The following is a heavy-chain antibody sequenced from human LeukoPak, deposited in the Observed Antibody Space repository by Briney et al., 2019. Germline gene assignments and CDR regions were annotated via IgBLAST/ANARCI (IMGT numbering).Heavy chain of an antibody. J-gene: IGHJ6*03. D-gene: IGHD6-13*01. Sequence: ASVKVSCKASGYTFTNYGISWVRQAPGQGLEWMGWISVFYGHTNYSQNFQGRLTMTTHTSTSTAYLELRSLRSDDTAVYYCVREVSAASAGYMDVWGTGTTVTVSS. CDR2: ISVFYGHT. CDR1: GYTFTNYG. V-gene: IGHV1-18*01. CDR3: VREVSAASAGYMDV.